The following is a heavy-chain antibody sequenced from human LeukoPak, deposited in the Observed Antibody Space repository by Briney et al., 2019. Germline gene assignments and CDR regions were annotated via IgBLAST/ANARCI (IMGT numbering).Heavy chain of an antibody. D-gene: IGHD6-13*01. CDR2: TIPILGIA. J-gene: IGHJ6*03. Sequence: GASVKVSCKASGGTFSSYAISWVRQAPGQGLEWMGRTIPILGIANYAQKFQGRVTITADKSTSTAYMELSSLRSKDTAVYYCARGGSWYYYYYYMDVWGKGTTVTVSS. V-gene: IGHV1-69*04. CDR3: ARGGSWYYYYYYMDV. CDR1: GGTFSSYA.